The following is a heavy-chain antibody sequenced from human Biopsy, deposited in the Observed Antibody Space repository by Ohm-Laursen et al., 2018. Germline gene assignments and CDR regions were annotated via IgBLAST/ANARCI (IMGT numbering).Heavy chain of an antibody. CDR2: INQSGRT. CDR1: GKTLSDYY. Sequence: TLSLTCKVYGKTLSDYYWSWIRQPPGKGLEWIGQINQSGRTNYNPSLKSRVNISADKPNNQFSLKLTSVTSADTAVYFCGNEVHGRDYWGLGALVTVSS. D-gene: IGHD2-15*01. CDR3: GNEVHGRDY. V-gene: IGHV4-34*08. J-gene: IGHJ4*02.